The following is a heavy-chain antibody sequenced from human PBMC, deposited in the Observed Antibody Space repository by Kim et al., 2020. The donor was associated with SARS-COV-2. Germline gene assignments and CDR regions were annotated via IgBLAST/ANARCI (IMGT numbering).Heavy chain of an antibody. V-gene: IGHV1-18*01. CDR3: ARDTGGGEDY. J-gene: IGHJ4*02. Sequence: ASVKVSCKTSGFTFTNYGISWFRKAPGQGLEWVGWINVYNGDTIYTQKVQGRVTMTTDTATTTAYMDLRSLSPDDTAIYYCARDTGGGEDYWGQGTLVTVSS. CDR1: GFTFTNYG. CDR2: INVYNGDT. D-gene: IGHD2-8*02.